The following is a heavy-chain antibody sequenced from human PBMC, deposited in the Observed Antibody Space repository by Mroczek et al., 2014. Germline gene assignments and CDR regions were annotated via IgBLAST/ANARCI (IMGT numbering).Heavy chain of an antibody. CDR2: IYYSGST. V-gene: IGHV4-31*03. CDR3: AREVEVVVAATTQTYYYGMDV. CDR1: GGSISSGGYY. Sequence: QVQLQESGPGLVKPSQTLSLTCTASGGSISSGGYYWSWIRQHPGKGLEWIGYIYYSGSTYYNPSLKSRVTISVDTSKNQFSLKLSSVTAADTAVYYCAREVEVVVAATTQTYYYGMDVWGQGTTVTVSS. D-gene: IGHD2-15*01. J-gene: IGHJ6*02.